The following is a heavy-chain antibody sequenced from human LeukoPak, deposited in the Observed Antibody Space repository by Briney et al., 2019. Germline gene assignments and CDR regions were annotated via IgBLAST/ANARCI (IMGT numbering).Heavy chain of an antibody. CDR3: ARDLYYYGSGSDY. Sequence: PSETLSLTCTVSGGSISSYYWSWIRQPPGKGLEWIGYIYYSGSTNYNPSLKSRVTISVDTSKNQFSLKLSSVTAADTAVYYCARDLYYYGSGSDYWGQGTLVTVSS. D-gene: IGHD3-10*01. CDR1: GGSISSYY. V-gene: IGHV4-59*01. J-gene: IGHJ4*02. CDR2: IYYSGST.